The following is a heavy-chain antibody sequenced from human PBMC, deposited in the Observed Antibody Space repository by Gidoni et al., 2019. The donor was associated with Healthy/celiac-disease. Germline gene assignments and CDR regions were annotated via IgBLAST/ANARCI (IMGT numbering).Heavy chain of an antibody. CDR3: TRGPFERAGAVPGTSDYYFYGMDV. D-gene: IGHD6-19*01. J-gene: IGHJ6*02. V-gene: IGHV3-13*01. CDR1: GVTFSTYD. Sequence: EVQLVESGGDLVQPGGSLRLSCSASGVTFSTYDMPWVRQATGKGLEWVSCSGTAGDTHYLGSVKGRFTISRENARNSLYLQMHSLTAEDTAVYYCTRGPFERAGAVPGTSDYYFYGMDVWGQGTTVTFSS. CDR2: SGTAGDT.